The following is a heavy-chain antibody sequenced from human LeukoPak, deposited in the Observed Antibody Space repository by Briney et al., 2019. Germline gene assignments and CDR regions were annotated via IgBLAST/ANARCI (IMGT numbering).Heavy chain of an antibody. CDR1: GASLNGHY. CDR2: FYASGST. D-gene: IGHD3-10*01. Sequence: PSETLSLTCAVYGASLNGHYWSWIRQPAGKGLERIGRFYASGSTNYNPSLQSRVTISVDTSKNQFSLKLTSVTAADTAVYPGVAFDIWGQGTMVTVSS. V-gene: IGHV4-59*10. J-gene: IGHJ3*02. CDR3: VAFDI.